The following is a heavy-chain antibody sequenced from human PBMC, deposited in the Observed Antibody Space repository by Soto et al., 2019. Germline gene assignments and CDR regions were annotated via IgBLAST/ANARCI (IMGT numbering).Heavy chain of an antibody. J-gene: IGHJ5*01. CDR2: VYHTGST. CDR3: AREPYDITGNRIDS. V-gene: IGHV4-30-4*01. CDR1: GGSISGDYY. D-gene: IGHD3-22*01. Sequence: VQMQKSGPRLVEPSQTLSLTCTVSGGSISGDYYWNWIRQAPGKGLEWIGYVYHTGSTYHNPSLKSRGSISVDTSNNQFSLKLSSVTAADTAVYFCAREPYDITGNRIDSWGQGIPVTVSS.